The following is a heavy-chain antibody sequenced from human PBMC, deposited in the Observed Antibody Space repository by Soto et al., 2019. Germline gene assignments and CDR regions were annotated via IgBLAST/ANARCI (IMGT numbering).Heavy chain of an antibody. V-gene: IGHV4-4*02. CDR3: ASRDPGTSVDY. CDR2: IYRTGST. Sequence: QVQLQESGPGLVKPSGTLSLTCAVSGGSFTSNNWWTWVRQPPGQGLEWIGEIYRTGSTNYNPSLKRRVTISLDKSENLFSLKVTSLTAADTAVYYCASRDPGTSVDYWGQGTLVTVSS. J-gene: IGHJ4*02. CDR1: GGSFTSNNW. D-gene: IGHD1-7*01.